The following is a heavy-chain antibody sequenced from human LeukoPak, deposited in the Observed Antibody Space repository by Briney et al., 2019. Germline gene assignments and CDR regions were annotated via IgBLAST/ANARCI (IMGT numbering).Heavy chain of an antibody. CDR2: IRFDGSNR. J-gene: IGHJ3*02. V-gene: IGHV3-30*02. Sequence: GGSLRLSCAASGFTFSSYGMHWVRQAPGKGLEWVAFIRFDGSNRYYADSVKGRFTISRDNSKNTLYLQMNSLRAEDTAVYYCARVYYYDSSGYYYVGAFDIWGQGTMVTVSS. D-gene: IGHD3-22*01. CDR3: ARVYYYDSSGYYYVGAFDI. CDR1: GFTFSSYG.